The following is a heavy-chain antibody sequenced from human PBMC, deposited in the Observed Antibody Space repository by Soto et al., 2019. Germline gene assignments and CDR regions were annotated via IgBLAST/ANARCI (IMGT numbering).Heavy chain of an antibody. D-gene: IGHD3-10*01. J-gene: IGHJ6*02. Sequence: EVQLVESGGGLVRPGGSLKPPCEASGFTFGSSGMHWVRQAPGKGLGWVPRMNEEGGTRDYADSVKGRFTISRDNAKNTLYLQMNSLRVEDTAVYYCASDLSGRADVWGQGTTVTVSS. CDR2: MNEEGGTR. CDR3: ASDLSGRADV. V-gene: IGHV3-74*02. CDR1: GFTFGSSG.